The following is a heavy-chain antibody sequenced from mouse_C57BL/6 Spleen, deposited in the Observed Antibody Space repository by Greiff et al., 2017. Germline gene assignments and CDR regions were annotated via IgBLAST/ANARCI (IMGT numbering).Heavy chain of an antibody. CDR2: INYDGSST. V-gene: IGHV5-16*01. CDR1: GFTFSDYY. D-gene: IGHD1-1*01. J-gene: IGHJ4*01. CDR3: ARNYEGYAMDY. Sequence: DVQLVESEGGLVQPGSSMKLSCTASGFTFSDYYMAWVRQVPEKGLEWVANINYDGSSTYYLDSLKSRFIISRDNAKDILYLQMSSLKSEDTATYYCARNYEGYAMDYWGQGTSVTVSS.